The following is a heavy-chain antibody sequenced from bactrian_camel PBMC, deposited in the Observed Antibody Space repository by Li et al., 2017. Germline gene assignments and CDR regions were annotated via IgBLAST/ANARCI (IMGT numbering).Heavy chain of an antibody. CDR1: ERVFSLYS. D-gene: IGHD8*01. CDR3: NVAWFDLETGAVEY. V-gene: IGHV3S54*01. CDR2: IYSGDGTL. J-gene: IGHJ4*01. Sequence: HVQLVESGGGLVQPGGSLRLSCAADERVFSLYSITWFRQAPGKEREQVALIYSGDGTLYHVDSVKGRFTISQEKAKSTVYLQMISLKPEDTAMYYCNVAWFDLETGAVEYWGQGTQVTVS.